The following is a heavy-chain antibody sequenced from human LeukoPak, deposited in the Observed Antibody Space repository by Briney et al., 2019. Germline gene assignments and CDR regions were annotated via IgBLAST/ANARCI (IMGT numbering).Heavy chain of an antibody. J-gene: IGHJ5*02. D-gene: IGHD6-13*01. V-gene: IGHV3-48*03. CDR3: ARGLASSNWPHWFDP. CDR1: GFTFSNYE. CDR2: ISAIDSTT. Sequence: GGSLRLSCAASGFTFSNYEMNWVRQAPGKGLEWVSYISAIDSTTYYADSVKGRFTISRDNARNSLYLQMNSLRVEDTAVYHCARGLASSNWPHWFDPWGQGTLVSVSS.